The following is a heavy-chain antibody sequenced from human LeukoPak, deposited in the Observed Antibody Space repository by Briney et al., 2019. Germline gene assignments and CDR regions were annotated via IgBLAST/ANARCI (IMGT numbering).Heavy chain of an antibody. J-gene: IGHJ6*02. CDR2: INHSGST. D-gene: IGHD3-22*01. CDR1: GGSFSAYY. Sequence: KPSETLSLTCVVYGGSFSAYYWSWIRQPPGKGLEWIGEINHSGSTNYNPSLKSRVTISVDTSKNQFSLKLSSVTAADTAVYYCARGSRWVITDYYYGMDVWGQGTTVTVSS. V-gene: IGHV4-34*01. CDR3: ARGSRWVITDYYYGMDV.